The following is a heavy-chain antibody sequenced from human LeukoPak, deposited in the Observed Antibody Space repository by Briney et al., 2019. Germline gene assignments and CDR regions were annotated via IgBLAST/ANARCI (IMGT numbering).Heavy chain of an antibody. Sequence: SETLSLTCTVSGGSISNSSYYWSWIRQPPGKGLEWIGYIYYSGSTNYNPSLKSRVTISVDTSKNQFSLKLSSVTAADTAVYYCARAYCSSTSCYSIWFDPWGQGTLLTVSS. D-gene: IGHD2-2*01. J-gene: IGHJ5*02. CDR2: IYYSGST. CDR1: GGSISNSSYY. CDR3: ARAYCSSTSCYSIWFDP. V-gene: IGHV4-61*01.